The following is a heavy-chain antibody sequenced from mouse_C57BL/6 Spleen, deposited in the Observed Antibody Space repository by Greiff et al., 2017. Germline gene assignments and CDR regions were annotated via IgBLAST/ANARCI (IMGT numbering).Heavy chain of an antibody. V-gene: IGHV3-6*01. CDR2: ISYDGSN. CDR3: ARKSFTRDYAMGY. CDR1: GYSITSGYY. Sequence: ESGPGLVKPSPSLSLSCSATGYSITSGYYWNWIRQFPGNKLEWMGYISYDGSNNYNPSLKNRISITRDTSKNQFFLKLNSVTTEDTATYYCARKSFTRDYAMGYWGQGTSVTVSS. D-gene: IGHD1-1*01. J-gene: IGHJ4*01.